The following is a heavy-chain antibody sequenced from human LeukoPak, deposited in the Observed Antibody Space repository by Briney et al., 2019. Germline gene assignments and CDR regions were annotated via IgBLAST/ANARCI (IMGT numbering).Heavy chain of an antibody. V-gene: IGHV4-59*01. CDR2: IYYSGST. J-gene: IGHJ4*02. Sequence: PWETLSLTCTVSDGSISSYYWSWIRQPPGKGLEWIGYIYYSGSTNYNPSLKSRVTISVDTSKNQFSLKLSSVTAADTAVYYCPRDRYSYGYDYWGQGTLVTVSS. CDR3: PRDRYSYGYDY. D-gene: IGHD5-18*01. CDR1: DGSISSYY.